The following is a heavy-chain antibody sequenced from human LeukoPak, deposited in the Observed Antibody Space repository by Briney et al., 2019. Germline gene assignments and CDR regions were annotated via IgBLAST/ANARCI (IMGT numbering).Heavy chain of an antibody. J-gene: IGHJ4*02. CDR1: GGSISVFY. V-gene: IGHV4-4*08. CDR3: ARGRVEMATIDFDY. CDR2: IYTSGST. Sequence: SETLSLTCTVSGGSISVFYWSWIRQPPGKGLERIGRIYTSGSTNYNPSLKSRVTISVDTSKNQFSLKLSSVTAADTAMYYCARGRVEMATIDFDYWGQGTLVTVSS. D-gene: IGHD5-24*01.